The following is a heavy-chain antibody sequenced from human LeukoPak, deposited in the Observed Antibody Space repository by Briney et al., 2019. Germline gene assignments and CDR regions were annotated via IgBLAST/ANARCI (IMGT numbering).Heavy chain of an antibody. CDR3: ARVGIYGSPSDY. CDR1: GFTFSSYW. J-gene: IGHJ4*02. Sequence: GGSLRLSCAASGFTFSSYWMNGVRQAPGKGLVWVSRINSDGSSTSYADSVKGRFTISRDNAKNTLYLQMNSLRAEDTAVYYCARVGIYGSPSDYWGQGTLVTVSS. V-gene: IGHV3-74*01. D-gene: IGHD2/OR15-2a*01. CDR2: INSDGSST.